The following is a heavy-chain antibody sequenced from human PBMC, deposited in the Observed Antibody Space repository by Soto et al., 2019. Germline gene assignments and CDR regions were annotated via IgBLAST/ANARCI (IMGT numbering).Heavy chain of an antibody. CDR3: AIRRGYRGYDSAFDI. D-gene: IGHD5-12*01. Sequence: EVQLVESGGGLIQPGGSLRLSCAASGFTVSSNHMSWVRQAPGKGLEWVSLIYSGGSTYYADSVKGRFTISRDNSENTLYLQMNSLRAEGTAVYYCAIRRGYRGYDSAFDIWGQGTMVTVSS. CDR1: GFTVSSNH. CDR2: IYSGGST. V-gene: IGHV3-53*01. J-gene: IGHJ3*02.